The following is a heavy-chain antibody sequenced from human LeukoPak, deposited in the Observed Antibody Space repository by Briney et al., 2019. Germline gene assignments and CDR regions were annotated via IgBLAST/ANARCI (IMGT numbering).Heavy chain of an antibody. J-gene: IGHJ4*02. V-gene: IGHV3-30*04. CDR2: ISYDGSNK. D-gene: IGHD6-13*01. Sequence: GGSLRLSCAASGFTFSSYAMHWVRQAPGKGLEWVAVISYDGSNKYYADSVKGRFTISRDNSKNTLYLQMNSLRAEDTAVYYCAREIAAADYYFVYWGQGTLVTVSS. CDR1: GFTFSSYA. CDR3: AREIAAADYYFVY.